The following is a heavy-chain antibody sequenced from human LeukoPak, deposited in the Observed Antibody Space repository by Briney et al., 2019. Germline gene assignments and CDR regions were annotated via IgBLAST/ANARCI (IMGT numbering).Heavy chain of an antibody. D-gene: IGHD5-18*01. Sequence: SVKVSCKASGGTFSSYAISWVRQAPGQGLEWMGGIIPIFGTANYAQKFQGRVTITADKSTSTAYMELSSLRSEDTAVYYCARTRTLRGYSYGPFDYWGQGTLVTVSS. CDR1: GGTFSSYA. CDR3: ARTRTLRGYSYGPFDY. V-gene: IGHV1-69*06. J-gene: IGHJ4*02. CDR2: IIPIFGTA.